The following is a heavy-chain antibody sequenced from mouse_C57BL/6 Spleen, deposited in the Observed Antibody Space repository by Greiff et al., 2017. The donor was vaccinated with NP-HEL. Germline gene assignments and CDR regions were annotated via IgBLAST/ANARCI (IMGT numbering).Heavy chain of an antibody. CDR2: ISSGSSTI. CDR1: GFTFSDYG. D-gene: IGHD3-2*02. CDR3: ARGEHSSGYDFYAMDY. V-gene: IGHV5-17*01. J-gene: IGHJ4*01. Sequence: EVKLVESGGGLVKPGGSLKLSCAASGFTFSDYGMHWVRQAPEKGLEWVAYISSGSSTIYYADTVKGRFTISRDNAKNTLFLQMTSLRSEDTAMYYCARGEHSSGYDFYAMDYWGQGTSVTVSS.